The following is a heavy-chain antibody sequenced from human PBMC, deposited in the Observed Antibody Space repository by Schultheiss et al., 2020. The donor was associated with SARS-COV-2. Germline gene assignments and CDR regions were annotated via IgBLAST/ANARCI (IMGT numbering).Heavy chain of an antibody. CDR2: IYYSGST. J-gene: IGHJ4*02. Sequence: SETLSLTCAVYGGSFSGYYWSWIRQPPGKGLEWIGYIYYSGSTNYNPSLKSRVTISVDTSKNQFSLKLSSVTAADTAVYYCARRDPGLQFDYWGQGTLVTVSS. D-gene: IGHD3/OR15-3a*01. CDR1: GGSFSGYY. V-gene: IGHV4-34*01. CDR3: ARRDPGLQFDY.